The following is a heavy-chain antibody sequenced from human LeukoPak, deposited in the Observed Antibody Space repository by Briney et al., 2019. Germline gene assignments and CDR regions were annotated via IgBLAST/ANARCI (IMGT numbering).Heavy chain of an antibody. CDR2: IYYSGST. D-gene: IGHD6-6*01. CDR1: GGSVSSGSYY. J-gene: IGHJ4*02. CDR3: ARDSSPPRY. Sequence: SETLSLTCTVSGGSVSSGSYYWSWIRQPPGKGLEWIGYIYYSGSTNYNPSLKSRVTISVDTSKNQFSLKLSSVTAADTAVYYCARDSSPPRYWGQGTLVTVSS. V-gene: IGHV4-61*01.